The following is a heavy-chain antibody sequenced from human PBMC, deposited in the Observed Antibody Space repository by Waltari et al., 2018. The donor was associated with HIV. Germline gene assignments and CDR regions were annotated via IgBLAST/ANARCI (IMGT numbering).Heavy chain of an antibody. CDR3: ARDGRPLLPYGALDV. J-gene: IGHJ3*01. Sequence: QVQLVESGGGVVQPGRSMRPSCLASGSTFRGHAMYWVRQAPGKGLQWVAVISYDGNNKYYADSVQGRFTISRDESQNTLYLQMNSLRVEDTAVYYCARDGRPLLPYGALDVWGQGTLVTVSS. V-gene: IGHV3-30*01. CDR1: GSTFRGHA. CDR2: ISYDGNNK. D-gene: IGHD3-10*01.